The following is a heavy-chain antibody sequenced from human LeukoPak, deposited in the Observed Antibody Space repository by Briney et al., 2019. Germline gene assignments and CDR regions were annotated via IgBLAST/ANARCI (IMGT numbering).Heavy chain of an antibody. CDR2: MNPNSGNT. CDR1: GYTFTSYN. D-gene: IGHD2/OR15-2a*01. CDR3: ARGPLSKRNWFDP. Sequence: ASVKVSRKASGYTFTSYNINWVRQATGQGGEWMGWMNPNSGNTGYAQKFQGRVTMTRNTSISTAYMELSSLRSEDTAVYYCARGPLSKRNWFDPWGQGTLVTVSS. V-gene: IGHV1-8*01. J-gene: IGHJ5*02.